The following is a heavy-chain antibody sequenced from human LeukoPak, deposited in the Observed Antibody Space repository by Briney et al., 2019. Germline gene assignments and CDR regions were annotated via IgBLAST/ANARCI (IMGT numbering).Heavy chain of an antibody. V-gene: IGHV4-59*08. J-gene: IGHJ4*02. CDR1: GGSISSYY. CDR3: ARQRYCSSTSGHQTFDY. CDR2: IYYSGST. D-gene: IGHD2-2*01. Sequence: SETLSLTCTVSGGSISSYYWSWIWQPPRKGLGWIGYIYYSGSTNYNPSLKSRVTISVDTSKNQFSLKLSSVTAADTAVYYCARQRYCSSTSGHQTFDYWGQGTLVTVSS.